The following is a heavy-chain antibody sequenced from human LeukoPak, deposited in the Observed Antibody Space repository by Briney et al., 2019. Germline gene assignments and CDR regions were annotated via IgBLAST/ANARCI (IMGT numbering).Heavy chain of an antibody. J-gene: IGHJ4*02. D-gene: IGHD1-26*01. V-gene: IGHV3-15*01. Sequence: GGSLRLSCAASGFTFSSYAMSWVRQGPGKGLEWVGRVKSKTDGGTIDYAAPVKGRFILSREDSKNTLYLEMNSLKIEDTAVYYCTTKRVGAPAFDSWGQGTLVTVSS. CDR3: TTKRVGAPAFDS. CDR1: GFTFSSYA. CDR2: VKSKTDGGTI.